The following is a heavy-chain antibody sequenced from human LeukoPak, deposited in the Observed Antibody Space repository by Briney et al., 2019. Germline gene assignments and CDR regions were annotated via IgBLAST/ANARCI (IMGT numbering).Heavy chain of an antibody. V-gene: IGHV1-18*01. CDR3: ARPKGAPYSSSSWGAFDI. D-gene: IGHD6-6*01. Sequence: WASVKVSCKASGYTFTSYGISWVRQAPGQGLEWMGWISAYNGNTNYAQKLQGRVTMTTDTSTSTAYMELRSLRSDDTAVYYCARPKGAPYSSSSWGAFDIWGQGTMVTVSS. J-gene: IGHJ3*02. CDR1: GYTFTSYG. CDR2: ISAYNGNT.